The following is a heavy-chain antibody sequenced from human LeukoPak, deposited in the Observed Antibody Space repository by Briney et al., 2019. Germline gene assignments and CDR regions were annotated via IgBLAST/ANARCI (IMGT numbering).Heavy chain of an antibody. CDR3: ARIYDFWSGYPINWFDP. D-gene: IGHD3-3*01. Sequence: SGPSLLNPTQTLTLTCTFSGFSCSSRGVGVGWICEPPGKTLEWLALIYWKYDKRYSPALKSRLTITKDTSKNQVVLTMTNMDPVDTATYYCARIYDFWSGYPINWFDPWGQGTLVTVSS. J-gene: IGHJ5*02. CDR1: GFSCSSRGVG. V-gene: IGHV2-5*01. CDR2: IYWKYDK.